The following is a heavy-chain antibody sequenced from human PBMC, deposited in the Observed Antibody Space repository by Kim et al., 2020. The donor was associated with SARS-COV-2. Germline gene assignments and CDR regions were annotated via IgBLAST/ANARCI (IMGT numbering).Heavy chain of an antibody. V-gene: IGHV3-9*01. Sequence: GGSLRLSCAASGFTFDDYAMHWVRQAPGKGLEWVSGISWNSGSIGYADSVKGRFTISRDNAKNSLYLQMNSLRAEDTALYYCAKEGGGDSSSWYSGGHFDFWGQGTLVTVSS. CDR1: GFTFDDYA. CDR3: AKEGGGDSSSWYSGGHFDF. D-gene: IGHD6-13*01. CDR2: ISWNSGSI. J-gene: IGHJ4*02.